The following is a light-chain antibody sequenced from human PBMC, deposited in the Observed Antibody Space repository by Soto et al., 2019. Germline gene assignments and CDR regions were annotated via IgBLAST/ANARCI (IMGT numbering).Light chain of an antibody. CDR1: QGISNY. Sequence: DTQMTQSPSSLSASVGDRVTITCRASQGISNYLAWYQQKPGKVPKLLIYATSTLQSGVPSRFSGSGSGTDFTLSISSLQPEDVATYYCQKYNSAPWTFGQGTKVEIK. CDR3: QKYNSAPWT. J-gene: IGKJ1*01. CDR2: ATS. V-gene: IGKV1-27*01.